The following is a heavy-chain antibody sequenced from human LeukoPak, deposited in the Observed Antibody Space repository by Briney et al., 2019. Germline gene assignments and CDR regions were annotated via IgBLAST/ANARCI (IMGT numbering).Heavy chain of an antibody. CDR2: INHSGST. CDR1: GFTFSSYW. D-gene: IGHD3-22*01. J-gene: IGHJ4*02. V-gene: IGHV4-34*01. Sequence: GSLRLSCAASGFTFSSYWMSWVRQPPGKGLEWIGEINHSGSTNYNPSLKSRVTISVDTSKNQFSLKLSSVTAADTAVYYCARGRGDSSGYYYFSYWGQGTLVTVSS. CDR3: ARGRGDSSGYYYFSY.